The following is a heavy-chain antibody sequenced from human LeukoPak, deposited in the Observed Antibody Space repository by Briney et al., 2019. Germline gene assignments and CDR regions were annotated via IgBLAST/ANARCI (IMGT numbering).Heavy chain of an antibody. V-gene: IGHV4-34*01. Sequence: SETLSLTCAVYGGSFSGYYWSWIRQPPGKGLEWIGEINHSGSTNYNPSLKSRVAISVDTSKNQFSLKLSSVTAADTAVYYCARGGNVSQDYWGQGTLVTVSS. CDR2: INHSGST. CDR3: ARGGNVSQDY. CDR1: GGSFSGYY. J-gene: IGHJ4*02. D-gene: IGHD1-1*01.